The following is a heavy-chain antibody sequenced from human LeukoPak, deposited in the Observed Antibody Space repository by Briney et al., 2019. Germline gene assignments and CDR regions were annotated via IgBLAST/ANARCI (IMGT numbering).Heavy chain of an antibody. CDR1: GFTFSTYS. V-gene: IGHV3-30-3*01. J-gene: IGHJ4*02. D-gene: IGHD3-16*02. CDR3: TRGPWSWSYLLFDY. CDR2: ISSDGSNK. Sequence: GKSLRLSCAASGFTFSTYSMHWVRQAPGKGLDWVAFISSDGSNKYYADSVKGRFTISRDNSNNPLYLQMNSLQTEDTAVYYCTRGPWSWSYLLFDYWGQGTLVTVSS.